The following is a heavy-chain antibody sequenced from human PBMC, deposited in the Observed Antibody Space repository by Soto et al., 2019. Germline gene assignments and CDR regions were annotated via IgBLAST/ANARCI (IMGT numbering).Heavy chain of an antibody. J-gene: IGHJ4*02. V-gene: IGHV3-30-3*01. D-gene: IGHD2-15*01. CDR3: ARDLARSSDHFDY. CDR1: GFTFSSHA. Sequence: QVQLVESGGGVVQPGRSLRLSCAASGFTFSSHAMHWVRQAPGKGLEWVAVISHDGTKRNYADSVKGRFTISRDSSKNTMYLQMNSLRAEDTAVYYCARDLARSSDHFDYWGQGTLVTVSS. CDR2: ISHDGTKR.